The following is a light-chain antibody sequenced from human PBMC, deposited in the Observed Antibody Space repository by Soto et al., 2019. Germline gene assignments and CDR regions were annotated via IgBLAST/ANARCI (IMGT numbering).Light chain of an antibody. CDR3: NQRQSWPRT. Sequence: EIVLPQSPATLSLSPGASSTLSCRASQSVSSYLAWYQQKPGQAHRLLIYDASNRATGIPARFSGSGSGTDFTLTISSLEPEDFAVYYCNQRQSWPRTVGKGNKVDIK. CDR1: QSVSSY. V-gene: IGKV3-11*01. J-gene: IGKJ1*01. CDR2: DAS.